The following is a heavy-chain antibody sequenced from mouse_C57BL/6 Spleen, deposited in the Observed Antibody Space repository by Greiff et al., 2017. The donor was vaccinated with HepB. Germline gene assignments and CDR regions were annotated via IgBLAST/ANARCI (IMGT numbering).Heavy chain of an antibody. CDR1: GFNIKDDY. CDR2: IDPENGDT. CDR3: TTREITYYFDY. D-gene: IGHD2-4*01. J-gene: IGHJ2*01. Sequence: EVKLMESGAELVRPGASVKLSCTASGFNIKDDYMHWVKQRPEQGLEWIGWIDPENGDTEYASKFQGKATITADTSSNTAYLQLSSLTSEDTAVYYCTTREITYYFDYWGQGTTLTVSS. V-gene: IGHV14-4*01.